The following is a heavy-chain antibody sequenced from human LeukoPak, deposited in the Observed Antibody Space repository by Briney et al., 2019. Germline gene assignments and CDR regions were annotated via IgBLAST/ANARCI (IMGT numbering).Heavy chain of an antibody. CDR1: GGSISSSSYY. J-gene: IGHJ5*02. CDR3: ARGGIWFGDYRWFDP. D-gene: IGHD3-10*01. CDR2: IYYSGST. Sequence: SETLSLTCTVSGGSISSSSYYWGWIRQPSGKGLEWIGSIYYSGSTYYNPSLKSRVSISVDTSKNQSSLKLSSVTAADTDVYYCARGGIWFGDYRWFDPWGQGTLVTVSS. V-gene: IGHV4-39*07.